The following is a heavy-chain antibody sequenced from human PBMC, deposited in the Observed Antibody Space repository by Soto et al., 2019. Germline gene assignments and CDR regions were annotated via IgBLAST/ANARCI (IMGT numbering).Heavy chain of an antibody. CDR3: ARERENWNEGNHWFDP. D-gene: IGHD1-1*01. CDR2: ISSSSSTI. J-gene: IGHJ5*02. CDR1: GFTFSSYS. Sequence: GGSLRLSCAASGFTFSSYSMNWVRQAPGKGLEWVSYISSSSSTIYYADSVKGRFTISRDNAKNSLYLQMNSLRDEDTAVYYCARERENWNEGNHWFDPWGQGTLVTVSS. V-gene: IGHV3-48*02.